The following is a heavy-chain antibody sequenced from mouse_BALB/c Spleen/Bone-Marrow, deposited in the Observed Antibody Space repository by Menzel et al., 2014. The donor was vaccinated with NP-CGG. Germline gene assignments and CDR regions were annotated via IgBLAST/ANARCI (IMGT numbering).Heavy chain of an antibody. CDR3: ARWEYYAMDY. V-gene: IGHV14-3*02. CDR2: IDPANGNT. D-gene: IGHD4-1*01. J-gene: IGHJ4*01. CDR1: GFNTKDTY. Sequence: EVQLQQSGAELVKPGASVKLSCTASGFNTKDTYMHWVKQRPEQGLEWIGRIDPANGNTKYDPKFQGKATITADTSSNTAYLQLSSLTSEDTAVYYCARWEYYAMDYWGHGTSVTVSS.